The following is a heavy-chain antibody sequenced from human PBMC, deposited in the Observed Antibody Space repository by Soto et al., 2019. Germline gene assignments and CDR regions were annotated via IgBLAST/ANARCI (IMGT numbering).Heavy chain of an antibody. CDR2: IIPMFGTA. V-gene: IGHV1-69*12. D-gene: IGHD5-18*01. J-gene: IGHJ4*02. CDR1: GGTFSTYA. CDR3: ASGIQLWLRRINNGYSG. Sequence: QVQLVQSGAEVKKPESSVKVSCKAPGGTFSTYAISWVRQAPGQGLEWMGGIIPMFGTANYAQRFQDRVTSTAEESTKTVYMELSSLRSEDTAVYFCASGIQLWLRRINNGYSGWGQGTLVTVSS.